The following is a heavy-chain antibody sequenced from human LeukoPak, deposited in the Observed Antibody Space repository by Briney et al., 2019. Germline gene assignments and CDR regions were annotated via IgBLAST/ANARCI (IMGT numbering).Heavy chain of an antibody. V-gene: IGHV3-20*04. CDR2: INWNGGST. D-gene: IGHD4-11*01. J-gene: IGHJ4*02. CDR1: GFTFDDYG. Sequence: GGSLRLSCAASGFTFDDYGMSWVRQAPGKGLEWVSGINWNGGSTGYADSVKGRFTISRDNAKNSLYLQMNSLRAEDTAVYYCAREIVQDYSDYKSYFDSWGQGALVTVSS. CDR3: AREIVQDYSDYKSYFDS.